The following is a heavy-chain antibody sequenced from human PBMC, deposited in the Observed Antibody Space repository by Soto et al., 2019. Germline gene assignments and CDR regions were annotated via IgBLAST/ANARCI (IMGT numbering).Heavy chain of an antibody. Sequence: QLQLQESGSGLVKPSQTLSLACAVSGASISSSPYSWTWIRQPPGKGLEWIGYMLQSGSDHYNPSLKSRVTISVDTSKNQFSLKLSSMTAADTAVYYCARAGYRYGANAFDIWGQGTIVTVSS. V-gene: IGHV4-30-2*01. J-gene: IGHJ3*02. CDR1: GASISSSPYS. D-gene: IGHD5-18*01. CDR2: MLQSGSD. CDR3: ARAGYRYGANAFDI.